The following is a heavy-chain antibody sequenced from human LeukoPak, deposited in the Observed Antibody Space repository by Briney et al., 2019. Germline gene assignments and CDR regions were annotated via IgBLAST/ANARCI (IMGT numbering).Heavy chain of an antibody. CDR1: GFNFNYYY. V-gene: IGHV3-11*04. Sequence: GGSLRISCAASGFNFNYYYMSWIRQAPGKGLEWLSYISSSSSSNYHADSVKGRFSISRDNAKNLLFLQMNSLRAEDTAVYYCARATGGVYHAFDIWGQGTMVTVSS. J-gene: IGHJ3*02. CDR2: ISSSSSSN. D-gene: IGHD6-13*01. CDR3: ARATGGVYHAFDI.